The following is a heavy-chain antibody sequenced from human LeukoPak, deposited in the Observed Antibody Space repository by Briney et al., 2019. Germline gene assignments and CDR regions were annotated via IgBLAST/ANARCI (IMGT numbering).Heavy chain of an antibody. Sequence: SETLPLTCAVYGGYFSCYYWSWIRQPPGKGLEWIGESNHSGSTNYNPSLKSRITISVDTSKNQFSLKLSSVTAADTAVYYCARPGRVRGVIVDYYYCYYMDVWGKGTTVTVSS. CDR3: ARPGRVRGVIVDYYYCYYMDV. CDR2: SNHSGST. D-gene: IGHD3-10*01. CDR1: GGYFSCYY. J-gene: IGHJ6*03. V-gene: IGHV4-34*01.